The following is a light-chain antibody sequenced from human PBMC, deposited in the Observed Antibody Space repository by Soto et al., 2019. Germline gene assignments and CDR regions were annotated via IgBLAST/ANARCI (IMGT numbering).Light chain of an antibody. Sequence: VLTQPPSASGSPGQSVTISCTGTSSDVGGYNYVSWYQQHPGKAPKLMIYEVSKRPSGVPDRFSGSKSGNTASLTVSRLQAEDEADYYCSSYAGSTLGFGTGTKVTVL. CDR2: EVS. J-gene: IGLJ1*01. V-gene: IGLV2-8*01. CDR3: SSYAGSTLG. CDR1: SSDVGGYNY.